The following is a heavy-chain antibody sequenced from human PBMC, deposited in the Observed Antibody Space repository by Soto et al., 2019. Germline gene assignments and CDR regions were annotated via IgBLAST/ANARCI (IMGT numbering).Heavy chain of an antibody. D-gene: IGHD3-16*01. CDR3: ARYGGSGTYYFDH. CDR1: GGSNSSGGYS. Sequence: QLQLQESGSGLVKPSQTLSLTCAVSGGSNSSGGYSWSWIRQPPGKGLEWIGYIYDSGSTYYKPSLKSRATISLDRSKNQFSLNLSSVTAADTAVYYCARYGGSGTYYFDHWGQGTLVTVSS. J-gene: IGHJ4*02. CDR2: IYDSGST. V-gene: IGHV4-30-2*01.